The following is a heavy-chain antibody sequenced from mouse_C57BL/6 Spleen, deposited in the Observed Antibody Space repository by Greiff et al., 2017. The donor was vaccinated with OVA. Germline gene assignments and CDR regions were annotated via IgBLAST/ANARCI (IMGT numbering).Heavy chain of an antibody. CDR3: AIDSSGYRAMDD. CDR1: GYAFTNYL. J-gene: IGHJ4*01. D-gene: IGHD3-2*02. Sequence: QVQLQQSGAELVRPGTSVKVSCKASGYAFTNYLIEWVKQRPGQGLEWIGVINPGSGGTNYNEKFKGKATLTADKSSSTAYMQLSSLTSEDSAVYFCAIDSSGYRAMDDWGQGTSVTVSS. CDR2: INPGSGGT. V-gene: IGHV1-54*01.